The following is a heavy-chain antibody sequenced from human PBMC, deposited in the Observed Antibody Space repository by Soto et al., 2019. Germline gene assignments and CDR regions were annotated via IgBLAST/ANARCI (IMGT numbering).Heavy chain of an antibody. CDR2: ISSSSSYI. D-gene: IGHD3-22*01. CDR3: ARDSDYYDSSGYYDY. V-gene: IGHV3-21*01. J-gene: IGHJ4*02. Sequence: GGSLRLSCAASGFTFSSYSMNWVRQAPGKGLEWVSSISSSSSYIYYADSVKGRFTISRDNAKNSLYLQMNSLRAEDTAVYYCARDSDYYDSSGYYDYWDQGTLVTVSS. CDR1: GFTFSSYS.